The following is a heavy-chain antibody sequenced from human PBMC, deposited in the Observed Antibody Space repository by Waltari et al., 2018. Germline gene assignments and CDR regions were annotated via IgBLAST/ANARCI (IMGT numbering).Heavy chain of an antibody. Sequence: QVQLQQWGAGLLKPSETLSLTCAVYGGSFSGYSWRWIRQPPGKGLEWIGEINHSGSTNYNPSLKSRVTISVDTSKNQFSLKLSSVTAADTAVYYCARVGRTYYYGSGSNWGQGTLVTVSS. D-gene: IGHD3-10*01. CDR2: INHSGST. CDR3: ARVGRTYYYGSGSN. J-gene: IGHJ4*02. CDR1: GGSFSGYS. V-gene: IGHV4-34*01.